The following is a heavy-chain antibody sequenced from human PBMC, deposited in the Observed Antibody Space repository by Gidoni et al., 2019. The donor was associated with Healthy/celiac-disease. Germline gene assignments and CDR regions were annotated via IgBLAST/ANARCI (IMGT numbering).Heavy chain of an antibody. V-gene: IGHV3-30*18. Sequence: QPGRSLRLSCAASGFTFSSYGMHWVRQAPGKGLEWVAVISYDGSNKYYADSVKGRFTISRDNSKNTLYLQMNSLRAEDTAVYYCAKAAIEVATMGGYYYYYGMDVWGQGTTVTVSS. CDR3: AKAAIEVATMGGYYYYYGMDV. J-gene: IGHJ6*02. D-gene: IGHD5-12*01. CDR1: GFTFSSYG. CDR2: ISYDGSNK.